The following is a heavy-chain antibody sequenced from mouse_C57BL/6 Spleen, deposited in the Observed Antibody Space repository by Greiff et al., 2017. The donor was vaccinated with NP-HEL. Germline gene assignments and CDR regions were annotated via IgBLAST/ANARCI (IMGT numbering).Heavy chain of an antibody. CDR3: ARGGGYYYGSSAPLAY. CDR1: GYTFTSYW. D-gene: IGHD1-1*01. J-gene: IGHJ3*01. CDR2: IDPSDSET. Sequence: QVQLKQPGAELVRPGSSVKLSCKASGYTFTSYWMHWVKQRPIQGLEWIGNIDPSDSETHYNQKFKDKATLTVDKSSSTAYMQLSSLTSEDSAVYYCARGGGYYYGSSAPLAYWGQGTLVTVSA. V-gene: IGHV1-52*01.